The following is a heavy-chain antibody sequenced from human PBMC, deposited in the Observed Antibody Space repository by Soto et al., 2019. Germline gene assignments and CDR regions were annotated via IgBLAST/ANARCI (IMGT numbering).Heavy chain of an antibody. J-gene: IGHJ4*02. V-gene: IGHV3-23*01. CDR3: AKPNLYCSSTSCYDH. Sequence: EVQLLESGGGLVEPGGSLRLSCAASGSTFSTYAMSWVRQAPGEGLEWVSVISGSGGSTYYADSVKGRFTISRDNSKNTLYLQMNSLRAEDTAIYYCAKPNLYCSSTSCYDHWGQRTLVTVSS. D-gene: IGHD2-2*01. CDR1: GSTFSTYA. CDR2: ISGSGGST.